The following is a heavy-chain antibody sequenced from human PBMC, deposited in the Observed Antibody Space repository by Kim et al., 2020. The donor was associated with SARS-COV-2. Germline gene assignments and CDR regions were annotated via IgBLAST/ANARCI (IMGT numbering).Heavy chain of an antibody. D-gene: IGHD2-21*02. CDR2: IYHSGST. CDR3: ARLPLRWLLRTLPIAFDI. J-gene: IGHJ3*02. Sequence: SETLSLTCTVSGGSISSSSYYWGRIRQPLGKGLERIGSIYHSGSTYYNPSLKSRVTISVDTSKTQLSLKLRSVTAADTAVFYRARLPLRWLLRTLPIAFDIWGQGRMVTVSS. CDR1: GGSISSSSYY. V-gene: IGHV4-39*01.